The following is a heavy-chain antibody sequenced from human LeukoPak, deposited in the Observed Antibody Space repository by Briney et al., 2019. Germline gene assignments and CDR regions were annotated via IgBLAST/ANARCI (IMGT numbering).Heavy chain of an antibody. Sequence: PSETLSLTCPVSGGSISSGSYYWSWIRQPAGKGREWFGRIYTSGITNYNPSLESRVTISVDTSKNQFSLKLSSVTAADTAVYYCASIPIIMVRGVIIICYGMDVWGQGTTVTVSS. D-gene: IGHD3-10*01. J-gene: IGHJ6*02. CDR1: GGSISSGSYY. CDR2: IYTSGIT. V-gene: IGHV4-61*02. CDR3: ASIPIIMVRGVIIICYGMDV.